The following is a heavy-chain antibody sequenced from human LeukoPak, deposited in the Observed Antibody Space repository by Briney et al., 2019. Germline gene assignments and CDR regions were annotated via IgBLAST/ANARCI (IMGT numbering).Heavy chain of an antibody. CDR3: ARGGPRDGYDY. CDR2: ISSLSSYI. J-gene: IGHJ4*02. Sequence: GGSLRLSCAASGFTFSNYSMNWVRQAPGKGLEWVSSISSLSSYIYYADSLKGRFTISRDNAKNSLYLQMNSLRAEDTAVYYCARGGPRDGYDYWGQGTLVTVSS. V-gene: IGHV3-21*01. CDR1: GFTFSNYS. D-gene: IGHD5-18*01.